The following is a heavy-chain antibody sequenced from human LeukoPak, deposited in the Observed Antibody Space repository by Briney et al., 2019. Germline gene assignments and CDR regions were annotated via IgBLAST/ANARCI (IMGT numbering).Heavy chain of an antibody. D-gene: IGHD3-22*01. CDR1: GFTVSSNY. Sequence: GGSLRLSCAASGFTVSSNYMSWVRQAPGKGLEWVSVISGSGGSAYYADSVKGRFTISRDNSKNTLYLQMNSLRVEDTAVYYCAKRGYDSSGYYGYFDYWGQGTLVTVSS. CDR3: AKRGYDSSGYYGYFDY. J-gene: IGHJ4*02. CDR2: ISGSGGSA. V-gene: IGHV3-23*01.